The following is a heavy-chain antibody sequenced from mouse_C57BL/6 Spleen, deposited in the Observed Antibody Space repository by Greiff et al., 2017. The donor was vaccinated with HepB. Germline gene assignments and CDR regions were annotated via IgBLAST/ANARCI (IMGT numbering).Heavy chain of an antibody. CDR3: ARGDSNPHFLYYYALDY. Sequence: EVKLVESGGGLVKPGGSLKLSCAASGFTFSDYGMHWVRQAPEKGLEWVAYISSGSSTIYYADTVKGRFTISRDNAKNTLFLQMTSLRSEDTAMYYCARGDSNPHFLYYYALDYWGQGTSVTFSS. D-gene: IGHD2-5*01. V-gene: IGHV5-17*01. CDR2: ISSGSSTI. CDR1: GFTFSDYG. J-gene: IGHJ4*01.